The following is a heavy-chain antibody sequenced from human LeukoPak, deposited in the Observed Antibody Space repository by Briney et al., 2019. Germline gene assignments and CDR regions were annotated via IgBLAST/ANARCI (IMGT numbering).Heavy chain of an antibody. CDR1: GDSISSGSYY. D-gene: IGHD5-12*01. CDR3: AGGYSGYEHFDY. CDR2: IYTGGST. Sequence: SETLSLTCTVSGDSISSGSYYWSWIRQPADKGLEWIGRIYTGGSTDYNPSLRSRVTISVDTSKNHFSLKLSSVTAADTAVYYCAGGYSGYEHFDYWGQGTLVTVSS. J-gene: IGHJ4*02. V-gene: IGHV4-61*02.